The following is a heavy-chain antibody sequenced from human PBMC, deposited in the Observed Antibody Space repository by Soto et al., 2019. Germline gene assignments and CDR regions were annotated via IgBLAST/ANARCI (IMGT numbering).Heavy chain of an antibody. J-gene: IGHJ3*02. CDR3: AKGSSGFVVVTRVACGAFDI. D-gene: IGHD2-21*02. CDR1: GFTFSSYA. Sequence: PGGSLRLSCAASGFTFSSYAMSWVRQAPGKGLEWVSAISGSGGSTYYADSVKGRFTISRDNSKNTLYLQMNSLRAEDTAVYYCAKGSSGFVVVTRVACGAFDIWGQGTMVTVSS. CDR2: ISGSGGST. V-gene: IGHV3-23*01.